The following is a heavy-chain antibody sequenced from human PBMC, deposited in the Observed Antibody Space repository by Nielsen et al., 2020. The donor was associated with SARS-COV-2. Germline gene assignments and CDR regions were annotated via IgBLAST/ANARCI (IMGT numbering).Heavy chain of an antibody. V-gene: IGHV1-69*13. CDR2: IIPIFGTA. CDR3: AREGVDSSGYYLGYYFDY. D-gene: IGHD3-22*01. CDR1: GGTFSSYA. Sequence: SVKVSCKASGGTFSSYAISWVRQAPGQGLEWMGGIIPIFGTANYAQKFQGRVTITADESTSTAYMELSSLRSEDTAVYYCAREGVDSSGYYLGYYFDYWGQGTLVTVSS. J-gene: IGHJ4*02.